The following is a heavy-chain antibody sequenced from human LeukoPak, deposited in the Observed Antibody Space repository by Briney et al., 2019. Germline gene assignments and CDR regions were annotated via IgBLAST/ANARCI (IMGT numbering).Heavy chain of an antibody. CDR1: GYSFTDYL. D-gene: IGHD5-24*01. V-gene: IGHV1-2*02. Sequence: VASVKVSCKASGYSFTDYLMHWVRQAPGQGLEWMGWINPHSGGTSSAQKFQGRVTMTRDTSISTTYTELSTLRSDDTAVYYCARDRNGDGFAYFDYWGQGTLVTVSS. CDR3: ARDRNGDGFAYFDY. CDR2: INPHSGGT. J-gene: IGHJ4*02.